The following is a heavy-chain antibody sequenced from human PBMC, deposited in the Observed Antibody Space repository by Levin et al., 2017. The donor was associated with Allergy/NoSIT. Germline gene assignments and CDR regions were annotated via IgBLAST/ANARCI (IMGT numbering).Heavy chain of an antibody. CDR2: ISGSGHDI. CDR1: GFTFSDFY. Sequence: GGSLRLSCAASGFTFSDFYMTWIRQAPGKGLEYISYISGSGHDIFYADSVKGRFTVSRDNAKNSLYLQMNSLRAEDTAVYFCSRTARTLDSWGQGTLVTVSS. V-gene: IGHV3-11*01. J-gene: IGHJ4*02. D-gene: IGHD2-21*02. CDR3: SRTARTLDS.